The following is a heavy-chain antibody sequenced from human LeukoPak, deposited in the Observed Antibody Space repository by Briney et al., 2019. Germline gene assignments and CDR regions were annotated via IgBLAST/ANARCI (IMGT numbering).Heavy chain of an antibody. Sequence: ASVKVSCKASGYTFTSYGISWVRQAPGQGLEWMGVINPSGGSTSYAQKFQGRVTMTRDTSTSTVYMELRSLRSEDTAVYYCARGPAWFGESYFDYWGQGTLVTVSS. CDR3: ARGPAWFGESYFDY. CDR2: INPSGGST. J-gene: IGHJ4*02. V-gene: IGHV1-46*01. D-gene: IGHD3-10*01. CDR1: GYTFTSYG.